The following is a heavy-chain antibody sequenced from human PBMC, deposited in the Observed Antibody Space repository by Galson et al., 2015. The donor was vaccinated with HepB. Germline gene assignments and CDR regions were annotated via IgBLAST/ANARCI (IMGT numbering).Heavy chain of an antibody. CDR1: GFTFSSYA. J-gene: IGHJ4*02. Sequence: SLRLSCAASGFTFSSYAMHWVRQAPGKGLEWVAIISYDGSNKYYAGSVKGRFTISRDNSKNTLYLQMNSLRAEDTAVYYCARGVHYYDSSGYPIPFDYWGQGTLVTVSS. CDR2: ISYDGSNK. V-gene: IGHV3-30-3*01. CDR3: ARGVHYYDSSGYPIPFDY. D-gene: IGHD3-22*01.